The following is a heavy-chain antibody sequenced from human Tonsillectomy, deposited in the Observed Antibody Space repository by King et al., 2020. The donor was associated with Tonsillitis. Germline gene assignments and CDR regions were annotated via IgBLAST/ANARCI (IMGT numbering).Heavy chain of an antibody. V-gene: IGHV3-23*04. CDR2: IIGSGGST. CDR3: VGWYYFDY. J-gene: IGHJ4*02. CDR1: GFTFSSYA. Sequence: QLVQSGGDVVQPGGSLRLSCAASGFTFSSYAMSWVRQAPGKGLEWVSAIIGSGGSTCYADSVKGRFTISRDNSKNTLYLQMNSLRAEDTAVYYCVGWYYFDYWGQGTLVTVSS. D-gene: IGHD6-19*01.